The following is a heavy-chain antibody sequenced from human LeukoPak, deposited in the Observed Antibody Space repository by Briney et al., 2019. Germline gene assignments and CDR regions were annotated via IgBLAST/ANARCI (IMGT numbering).Heavy chain of an antibody. CDR1: GFTFSSYG. J-gene: IGHJ3*02. D-gene: IGHD3-22*01. CDR3: ARGDYYDSSGNDAFDI. CDR2: IWYDGSNK. Sequence: PGGSLRLSCAASGFTFSSYGMHWVRQAPGKGLEWVAVIWYDGSNKYYADSVKGRFTISRDNSKNTLYLQMNSLRAEDTAVYYCARGDYYDSSGNDAFDIWGQGTMVTVSS. V-gene: IGHV3-33*01.